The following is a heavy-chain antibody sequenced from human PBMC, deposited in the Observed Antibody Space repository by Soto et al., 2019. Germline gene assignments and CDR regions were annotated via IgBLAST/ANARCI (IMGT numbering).Heavy chain of an antibody. CDR2: ISAYNGNT. D-gene: IGHD6-19*01. Sequence: ASVKVSCKASGYTFTSYGISWVRQAPGQGLEWMGWISAYNGNTNYAQKLQGRVTMTTDTSTSTAYMELRSLRSDDTAVYYCAREGSSGWYSYYYYGMAPWGQGSLVTVSS. CDR3: AREGSSGWYSYYYYGMAP. CDR1: GYTFTSYG. V-gene: IGHV1-18*01. J-gene: IGHJ5*02.